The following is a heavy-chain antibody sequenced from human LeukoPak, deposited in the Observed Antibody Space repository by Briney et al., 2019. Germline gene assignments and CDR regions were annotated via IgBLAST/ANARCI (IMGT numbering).Heavy chain of an antibody. Sequence: ASVKVSCKASGYTFTGYYMHWVRQAPGQGLEWMGWINPNSGVTKYAQKFQGRVTMTSDTSISTAYMELSRLRSDDTAVYCCTRDAGGGDCYSCPNWFDPWGQGTLVTVSS. CDR1: GYTFTGYY. CDR2: INPNSGVT. D-gene: IGHD2-21*02. J-gene: IGHJ5*02. CDR3: TRDAGGGDCYSCPNWFDP. V-gene: IGHV1-2*02.